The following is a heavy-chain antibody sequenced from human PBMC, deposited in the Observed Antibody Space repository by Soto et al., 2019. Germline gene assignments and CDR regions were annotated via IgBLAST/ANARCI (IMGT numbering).Heavy chain of an antibody. CDR3: ARGHEFGGNSDDFDV. Sequence: QVQLVQSGAEVKKPGSSVKVSCKASGGSFRREAINWVRQAPGQGPEWMGNSLPFFGTADYAQKFQGRVTVTADVSTTTVYMELSSLRVEDTAVYYCARGHEFGGNSDDFDVWGQGTMVIVSS. CDR2: SLPFFGTA. D-gene: IGHD2-15*01. J-gene: IGHJ3*01. V-gene: IGHV1-69*15. CDR1: GGSFRREA.